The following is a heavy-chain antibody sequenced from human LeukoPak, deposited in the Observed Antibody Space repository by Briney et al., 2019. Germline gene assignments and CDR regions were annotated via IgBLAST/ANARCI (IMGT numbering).Heavy chain of an antibody. J-gene: IGHJ3*01. D-gene: IGHD3-10*01. Sequence: GESLKISCQGSGYTFTNYWIGWVRQMPGKGLEWMGFIFPRDSDTTYSPSLQGLVTISADKSINTAYLQWRSLKASDTAMYYCARPDGSGTYAFDVWGQGTMVTVS. CDR1: GYTFTNYW. V-gene: IGHV5-51*01. CDR3: ARPDGSGTYAFDV. CDR2: IFPRDSDT.